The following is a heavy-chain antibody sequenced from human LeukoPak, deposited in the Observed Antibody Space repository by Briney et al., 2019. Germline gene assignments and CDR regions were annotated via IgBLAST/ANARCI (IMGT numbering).Heavy chain of an antibody. J-gene: IGHJ4*02. Sequence: SETLSLTCAVYGGSFSGYYWSWIRQPPGKGLEWIGEINHSGSTNYNPSLKSRVTISVDTSKNQFSLKLSSVTAADTAVYYCARELYYYDSSGSDYWGQGILVTVSS. CDR3: ARELYYYDSSGSDY. CDR2: INHSGST. CDR1: GGSFSGYY. D-gene: IGHD3-22*01. V-gene: IGHV4-34*01.